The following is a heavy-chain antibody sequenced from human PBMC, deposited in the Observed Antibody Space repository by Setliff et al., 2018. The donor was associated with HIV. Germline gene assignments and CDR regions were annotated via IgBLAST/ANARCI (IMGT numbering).Heavy chain of an antibody. CDR1: GYTFTDYF. Sequence: ASVKVSCKASGYTFTDYFLHWVRQPPGQGLEWMGWISPQNGDRKIPQRFRGRVTTTRDTSISTAYMELSGLASDDTAVYFCARQLSNSLDHWGQGTPVTVSS. D-gene: IGHD6-6*01. CDR3: ARQLSNSLDH. V-gene: IGHV1-2*02. J-gene: IGHJ4*02. CDR2: ISPQNGDR.